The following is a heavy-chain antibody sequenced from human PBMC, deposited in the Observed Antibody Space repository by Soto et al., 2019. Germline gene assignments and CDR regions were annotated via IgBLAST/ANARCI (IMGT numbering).Heavy chain of an antibody. D-gene: IGHD3-10*01. CDR2: INPNSGGT. J-gene: IGHJ6*03. CDR3: ARSNCMVRRRYCYMDV. CDR1: GYTFTGYY. V-gene: IGHV1-2*04. Sequence: ASVKVSCKASGYTFTGYYMHWVRQAPGQGLEWMGWINPNSGGTNYAQKFQGWVTMTRDTSISAAYMELSRLRSDDTAVYYCARSNCMVRRRYCYMDVWGTGTMVSGS.